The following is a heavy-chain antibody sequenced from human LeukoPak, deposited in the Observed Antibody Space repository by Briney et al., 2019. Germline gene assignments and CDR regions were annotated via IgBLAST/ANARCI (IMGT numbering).Heavy chain of an antibody. CDR2: ISGSGDST. Sequence: GESLRLSCAASGFTFSSYAVSWVRQAPGKGLEWVSAISGSGDSTYYADSVKGRFTISRDHSKNTLYLQMNSLRAEDTAVYYCAKHITFIQWLALDGWGQGTLVSLCS. D-gene: IGHD6-19*01. V-gene: IGHV3-23*01. CDR3: AKHITFIQWLALDG. J-gene: IGHJ4*02. CDR1: GFTFSSYA.